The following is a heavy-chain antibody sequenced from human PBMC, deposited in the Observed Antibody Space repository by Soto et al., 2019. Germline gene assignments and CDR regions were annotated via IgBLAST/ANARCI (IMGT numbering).Heavy chain of an antibody. CDR2: ISYDGSNK. CDR1: GFTFSSYG. V-gene: IGHV3-30*18. J-gene: IGHJ6*02. CDR3: AKDIAQNSSGWYPYYYYGMDV. D-gene: IGHD6-19*01. Sequence: GGSLRLSCAASGFTFSSYGMHWVRQAPGKGLEWVAVISYDGSNKYYADSVKGRFTISRDNSKNTLYLQMNSLRAEDTAVYYCAKDIAQNSSGWYPYYYYGMDVWGQGTTVTVSS.